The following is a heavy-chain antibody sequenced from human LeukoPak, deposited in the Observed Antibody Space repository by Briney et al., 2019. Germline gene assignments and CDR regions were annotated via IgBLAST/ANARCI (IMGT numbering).Heavy chain of an antibody. CDR3: ARQYCSGGSCYLGLDC. CDR1: GYSFTNYW. J-gene: IGHJ4*02. Sequence: GESLKISCKGSGYSFTNYWISWVRQMPGKGLEWMGRIDPSDSYTNYSPSFQGHVTISADKSISTAYLQWSSLKASDTAMYYCARQYCSGGSCYLGLDCWGQGTLVTVSS. D-gene: IGHD2-15*01. CDR2: IDPSDSYT. V-gene: IGHV5-10-1*01.